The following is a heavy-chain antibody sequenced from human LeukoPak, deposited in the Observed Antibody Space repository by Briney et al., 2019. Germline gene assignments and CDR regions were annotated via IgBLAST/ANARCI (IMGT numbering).Heavy chain of an antibody. CDR1: GFTFSSYA. V-gene: IGHV3-23*01. J-gene: IGHJ2*01. CDR2: ISGSGGST. D-gene: IGHD4-17*01. CDR3: AKDPTVYGDYDWYFDL. Sequence: GESLRLSCAASGFTFSSYAMSWVRQAPGKGLEWVSAISGSGGSTYYADSVKGRFTISRDNSKNTLYLQMNSLRAEDTAVYYCAKDPTVYGDYDWYFDLWGRGTLVTVSS.